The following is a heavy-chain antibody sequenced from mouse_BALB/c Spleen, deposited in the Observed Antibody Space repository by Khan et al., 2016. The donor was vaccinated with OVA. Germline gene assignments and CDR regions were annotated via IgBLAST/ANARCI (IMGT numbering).Heavy chain of an antibody. CDR2: IRSKSNNYAT. V-gene: IGHV10-1*02. CDR3: VRPSYDGYYEWFAY. D-gene: IGHD2-3*01. Sequence: VQLKESGGGLMQPKGSLKLSCAASGFTFNTFAMNWVRQALGKGLEWVARIRSKSNNYATYYADSVKDRLTISRDDSQSMLYLQMNNLKTEDTAMYYCVRPSYDGYYEWFAYWGQGTMVTVSA. CDR1: GFTFNTFA. J-gene: IGHJ3*01.